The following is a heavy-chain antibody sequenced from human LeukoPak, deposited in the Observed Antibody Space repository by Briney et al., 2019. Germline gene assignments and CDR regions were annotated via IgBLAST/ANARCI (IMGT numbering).Heavy chain of an antibody. J-gene: IGHJ2*01. D-gene: IGHD2-21*02. CDR1: GGSISPYY. Sequence: PSETLSLTCTFSGGSISPYYWSWIRQPPGKGLEWIGYISYSGSPNYNPSLKSRVTISVETSKNQFSLRLSSVTAAGTAVYYCARDGTAYWYFDLWGRGTLVTVSS. CDR2: ISYSGSP. CDR3: ARDGTAYWYFDL. V-gene: IGHV4-59*01.